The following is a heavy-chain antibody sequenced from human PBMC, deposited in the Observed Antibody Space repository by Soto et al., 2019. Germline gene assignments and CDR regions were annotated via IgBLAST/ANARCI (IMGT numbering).Heavy chain of an antibody. CDR1: GFTISTHG. CDR3: AAATTWNFHFPY. J-gene: IGHJ4*02. CDR2: IWYDGSNK. D-gene: IGHD1-7*01. V-gene: IGHV3-33*03. Sequence: QAQLVESGGGVVQPGTSLRLSCAASGFTISTHGMHWVRQAPGKGLEWLANIWYDGSNKFYAESVKGRFSISKHNSKNPLYLQMSSLRAEDTAVYYCAAATTWNFHFPYWGQGTQVTVSS.